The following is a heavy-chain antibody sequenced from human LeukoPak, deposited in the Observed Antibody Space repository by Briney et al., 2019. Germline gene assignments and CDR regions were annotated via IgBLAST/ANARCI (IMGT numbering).Heavy chain of an antibody. CDR1: GFTFSSYA. J-gene: IGHJ4*02. D-gene: IGHD2-15*01. V-gene: IGHV3-23*01. CDR2: ISGSGDST. CDR3: AKAPVTTCSGAYCYPFDY. Sequence: TGGSLRLSCAASGFTFSSYAMSWVRQAPGKGLEWVSAISGSGDSTYYADSVKGRFTISRDNSKNTLYLQMNSLRAGDAAVYYCAKAPVTTCSGAYCYPFDYWSQGTLVTVSS.